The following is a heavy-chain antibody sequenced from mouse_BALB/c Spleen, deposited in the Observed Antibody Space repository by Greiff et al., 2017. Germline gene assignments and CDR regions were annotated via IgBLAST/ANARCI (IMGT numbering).Heavy chain of an antibody. CDR1: GYAFSSYW. V-gene: IGHV1-80*01. CDR2: IYPGDGDT. D-gene: IGHD2-4*01. J-gene: IGHJ1*01. CDR3: ARSTMITTWYFDV. Sequence: QVQLQQSGAELVRPGSSVKISCKASGYAFSSYWMNWVKQRPGQGLEWIGQIYPGDGDTNYNGKFKGKATLTADKSSSTAYMQLSSLTSEDSAVYFCARSTMITTWYFDVWGAGTTVTVSS.